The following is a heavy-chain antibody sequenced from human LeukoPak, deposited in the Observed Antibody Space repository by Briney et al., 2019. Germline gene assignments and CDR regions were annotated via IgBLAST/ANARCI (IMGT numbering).Heavy chain of an antibody. CDR1: GFTFSSYA. CDR2: ISGSGGST. D-gene: IGHD3-22*01. Sequence: PGGSLRLSCAASGFTFSSYAMSWVRQAPGKGLEWVSAISGSGGSTYYADSVKGRFTISRDNSKNTLYLQMNSLRAEDTAVYYCAKEIFYYDSSGYPDAFDIWGQGTMVTVSS. V-gene: IGHV3-23*01. J-gene: IGHJ3*02. CDR3: AKEIFYYDSSGYPDAFDI.